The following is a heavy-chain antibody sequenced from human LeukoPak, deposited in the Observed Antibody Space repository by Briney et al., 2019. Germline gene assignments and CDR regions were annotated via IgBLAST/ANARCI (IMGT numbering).Heavy chain of an antibody. CDR1: AFTVSTNY. V-gene: IGHV3-53*01. CDR2: IYSDGST. D-gene: IGHD1-1*01. Sequence: GGSLRLSCAASAFTVSTNYMSWVRQAPGKGLEWVSVIYSDGSTHYAESVKGRFTISRDNSKNTVYLQMNSLRAEDTAVYYCARGYNPLDYWGQGTLVTVSS. J-gene: IGHJ4*02. CDR3: ARGYNPLDY.